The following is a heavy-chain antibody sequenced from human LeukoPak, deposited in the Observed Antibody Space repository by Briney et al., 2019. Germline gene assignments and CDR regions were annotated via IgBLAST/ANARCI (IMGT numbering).Heavy chain of an antibody. CDR3: ARVGSSTTLDAFDI. J-gene: IGHJ3*02. Sequence: PSETLSLTCTVSGGSISSGDYHWSWIRQPPGKGLEWIGYIYYSGSTYYNPSLKSRVTISVDTSKNQFSLKLSSVTAADTAVYYCARVGSSTTLDAFDIWGQGTMVTVSS. CDR1: GGSISSGDYH. V-gene: IGHV4-30-4*08. CDR2: IYYSGST. D-gene: IGHD2-2*01.